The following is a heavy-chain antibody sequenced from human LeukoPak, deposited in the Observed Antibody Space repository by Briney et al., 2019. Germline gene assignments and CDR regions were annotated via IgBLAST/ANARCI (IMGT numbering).Heavy chain of an antibody. CDR2: ISAYNGNT. CDR3: ARDADSSSSVNALAPGYYYYYMDV. CDR1: GYTFTSYG. V-gene: IGHV1-18*01. J-gene: IGHJ6*03. D-gene: IGHD6-6*01. Sequence: ASVKVSCKASGYTFTSYGISWVRQAPGQGLEWMGWISAYNGNTNYAQKVQGRVTMTTDTSTSTTYMELRSLRSEDTAVYYCARDADSSSSVNALAPGYYYYYMDVWGKGTTVTVSS.